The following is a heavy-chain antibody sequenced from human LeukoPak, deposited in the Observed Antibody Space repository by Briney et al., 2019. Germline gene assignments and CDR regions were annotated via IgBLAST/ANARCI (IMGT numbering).Heavy chain of an antibody. Sequence: QPGGSLRLSCAASGFTFSSYAMSWVRQAPGKGLEWVSAISGSGGSTYYADSVKGRFTISRDNSKNTLYLQMNSLRAEDTAVYYCAKGLTILGVVRDAFDIWGQGTMVTVSS. CDR2: ISGSGGST. CDR1: GFTFSSYA. J-gene: IGHJ3*02. CDR3: AKGLTILGVVRDAFDI. V-gene: IGHV3-23*01. D-gene: IGHD3-3*01.